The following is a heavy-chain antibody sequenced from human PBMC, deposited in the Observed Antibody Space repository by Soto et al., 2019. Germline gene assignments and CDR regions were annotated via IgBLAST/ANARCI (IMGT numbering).Heavy chain of an antibody. V-gene: IGHV3-74*01. CDR1: GFTFSNYW. D-gene: IGHD3-3*01. CDR3: TRGGYDFWSGYQSDY. CDR2: INGDGSSA. Sequence: EVQLVESGGGLVRPGGSLRLSCTASGFTFSNYWMQWVRQAPGKGLVWVSRINGDGSSANYVDSMKGRFTIARDNAKNTLYLQMNSLRVEDTAVYYCTRGGYDFWSGYQSDYWGQGILVTVSS. J-gene: IGHJ4*02.